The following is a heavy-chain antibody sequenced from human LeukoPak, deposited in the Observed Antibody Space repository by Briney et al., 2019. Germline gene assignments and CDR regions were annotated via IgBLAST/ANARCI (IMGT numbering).Heavy chain of an antibody. V-gene: IGHV3-74*01. Sequence: GGSLRLSCAASGFTFSSYWMHWVRQAPGKGLVWVSRINSDGSSTSYADSVKGRFTISRDNAKNSLYLQMNSLRAEDTALYYCATRDYGDYWRYFQHWGQGTLVTVSS. CDR1: GFTFSSYW. J-gene: IGHJ1*01. D-gene: IGHD4-17*01. CDR2: INSDGSST. CDR3: ATRDYGDYWRYFQH.